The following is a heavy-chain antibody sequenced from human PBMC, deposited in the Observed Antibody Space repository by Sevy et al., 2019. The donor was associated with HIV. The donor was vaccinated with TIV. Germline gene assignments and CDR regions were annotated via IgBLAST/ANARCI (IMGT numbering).Heavy chain of an antibody. J-gene: IGHJ5*02. D-gene: IGHD3-16*01. CDR3: AREDYADASRGWVGP. CDR1: GYTFIDYY. V-gene: IGHV1-2*06. CDR2: INPNSGAT. Sequence: ASVKVSCKASGYTFIDYYIHWVRQAPGQALEWMGRINPNSGATNYAQKFQDRVTMTRDTSISTPYMELRRLSSDDTAVYYCAREDYADASRGWVGPWGQGTLVTDSS.